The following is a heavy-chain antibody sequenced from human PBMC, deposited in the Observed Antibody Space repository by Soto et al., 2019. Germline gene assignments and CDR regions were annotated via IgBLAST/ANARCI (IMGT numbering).Heavy chain of an antibody. V-gene: IGHV3-23*01. Sequence: GGSLRLSCAASGFTFSSYAMNWVRQAPGKGLEWVAAISGSGSSTYYAVSVKGRFTISRDNSKNTLYLQMNSLRAEDTAVYYCAKASGSGSSDAFDIWGQGTMVTVSS. CDR2: ISGSGSST. J-gene: IGHJ3*02. CDR3: AKASGSGSSDAFDI. CDR1: GFTFSSYA. D-gene: IGHD3-10*01.